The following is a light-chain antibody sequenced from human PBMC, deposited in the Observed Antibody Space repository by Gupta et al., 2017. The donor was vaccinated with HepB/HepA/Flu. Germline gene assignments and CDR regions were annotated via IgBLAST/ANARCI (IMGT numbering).Light chain of an antibody. V-gene: IGLV4-69*01. CDR3: HTWGTDIL. CDR2: VSSDGSH. J-gene: IGLJ1*01. CDR1: SGHSDSA. Sequence: QLVLPQSPSASASLGAAVKLTGTLSSGHSDSAIAWHQQPPEKCARFMIKVSSDGSHTKGEVIPDRFSGSCCGAALYLTISRRQSEDEADYYCHTWGTDILFGTGTKVTVL.